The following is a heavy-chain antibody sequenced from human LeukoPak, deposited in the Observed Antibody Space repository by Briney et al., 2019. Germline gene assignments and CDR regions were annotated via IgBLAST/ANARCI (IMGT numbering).Heavy chain of an antibody. CDR1: GFTFSSYE. J-gene: IGHJ4*02. CDR2: MNSDGSST. D-gene: IGHD3-22*01. V-gene: IGHV3-74*01. Sequence: GGSLRLSCAASGFTFSSYEMNWVRQAPGKGLMWVSRMNSDGSSTSYADSVKGRFTISRDNAKNTLYLQMNSLRAEDTAVYYCARAKNYDGSAYYYYWGQGTLVTVSS. CDR3: ARAKNYDGSAYYYY.